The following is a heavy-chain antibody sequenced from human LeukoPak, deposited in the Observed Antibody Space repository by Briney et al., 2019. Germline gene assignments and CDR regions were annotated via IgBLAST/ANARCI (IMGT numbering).Heavy chain of an antibody. Sequence: ASVKVSCKASGYTFTGYYMHWVRQAPGQGLEWMGWINPNSGGTNYAQKFQGRVTMTGDTSISTAYMELSRLRSDDTAVYYCARDLRGYDFPPVYWGQGTLVTVSS. CDR1: GYTFTGYY. CDR2: INPNSGGT. D-gene: IGHD5-12*01. J-gene: IGHJ4*02. CDR3: ARDLRGYDFPPVY. V-gene: IGHV1-2*02.